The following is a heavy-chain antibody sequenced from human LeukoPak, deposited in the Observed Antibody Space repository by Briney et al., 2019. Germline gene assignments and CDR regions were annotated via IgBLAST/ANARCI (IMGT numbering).Heavy chain of an antibody. CDR3: GRKTGVTGEAFDC. CDR1: GFTFSNYW. CDR2: IKVDGSEK. J-gene: IGHJ4*02. D-gene: IGHD7-27*01. V-gene: IGHV3-7*03. Sequence: GGSLRLSCAASGFTFSNYWMSWVRQAPGKGLEWVANIKVDGSEKYYLDSVKGRFTISRDNAKNSVYLQTNSLRTEDTAVYYCGRKTGVTGEAFDCWGQGTLVTVSS.